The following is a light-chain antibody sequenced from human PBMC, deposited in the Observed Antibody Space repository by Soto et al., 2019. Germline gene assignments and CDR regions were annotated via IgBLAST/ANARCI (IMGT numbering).Light chain of an antibody. V-gene: IGKV3-11*01. J-gene: IGKJ4*01. Sequence: EIVLTQSPATLSLSPGERATLSCRASQSVSSYLAWYQQKPGQAPRLLICDASSRATGIPARFSGSGSGTDFTLTITSLEPEDFAVYYCQQRSNWPSTCGGGTKVEI. CDR1: QSVSSY. CDR2: DAS. CDR3: QQRSNWPST.